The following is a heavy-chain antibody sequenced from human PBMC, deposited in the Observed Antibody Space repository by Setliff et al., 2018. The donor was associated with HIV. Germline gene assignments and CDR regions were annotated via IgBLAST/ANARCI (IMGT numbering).Heavy chain of an antibody. J-gene: IGHJ6*03. Sequence: PGGSLRLSCAASERTFTFRSFGMHWVRQAPGKGLVSVSRIKSDGTYTNYADSVKGRFTISRDNARNTLYLQMSGLRAEDSAVYYCHRFMHVWGKGTTVTVSS. CDR3: HRFMHV. CDR1: ERTFTFRSFG. V-gene: IGHV3-74*01. CDR2: IKSDGTYT.